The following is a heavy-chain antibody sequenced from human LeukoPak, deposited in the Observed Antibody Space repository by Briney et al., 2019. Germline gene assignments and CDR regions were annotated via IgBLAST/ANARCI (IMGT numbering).Heavy chain of an antibody. CDR1: GFTFSNYL. Sequence: GGSLRLSCAASGFTFSNYLVHWVRQAPGKGLVWVSRINRDGSTTKYADSVKGRFTVSRDNAKNTLNLQMNSLRAEDTAVYYCARDKESGESSEIDYWGQGTLVTVSS. V-gene: IGHV3-74*03. CDR3: ARDKESGESSEIDY. D-gene: IGHD3-10*01. J-gene: IGHJ4*02. CDR2: INRDGSTT.